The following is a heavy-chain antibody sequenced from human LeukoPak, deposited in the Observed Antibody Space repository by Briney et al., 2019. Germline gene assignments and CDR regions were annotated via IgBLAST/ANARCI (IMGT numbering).Heavy chain of an antibody. Sequence: GESLKISCKGSGYIFTSCSIGWVRQMPGKGLEWMGIIYPGDSDTRYSPSFQGQVSISADKSISTAYLQWSSLKASDTAMYYCARLTVRGYYDSSGYPSDAFDIWGQGTMVTVSS. CDR1: GYIFTSCS. CDR3: ARLTVRGYYDSSGYPSDAFDI. V-gene: IGHV5-51*01. J-gene: IGHJ3*02. D-gene: IGHD3-22*01. CDR2: IYPGDSDT.